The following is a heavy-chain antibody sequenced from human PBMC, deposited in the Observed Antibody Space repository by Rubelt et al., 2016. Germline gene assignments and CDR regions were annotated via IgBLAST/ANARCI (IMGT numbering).Heavy chain of an antibody. CDR3: ATGVACNLPVY. V-gene: IGHV1-18*01. D-gene: IGHD2-21*01. Sequence: QVQLVQPGAEVKKPGASVMVSCKASGYTFTNYVIIWVRQAPGQGLVWMGWVSAFNGNTNYAQKYPVRASMTTATATSTTSMELKWIRSDATDVYFYATGVACNLPVYWGQGTLVTISS. CDR2: VSAFNGNT. J-gene: IGHJ4*02. CDR1: GYTFTNYV.